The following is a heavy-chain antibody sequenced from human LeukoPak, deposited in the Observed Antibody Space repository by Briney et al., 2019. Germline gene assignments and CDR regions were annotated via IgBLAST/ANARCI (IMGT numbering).Heavy chain of an antibody. CDR1: GGTFSSYA. Sequence: ASVKVSCKASGGTFSSYAISWVRQAPGQGLEWMGGIIPIFGTANYAQKFQGRVTITADESTSTAYMELSSLRSEDTAVYYCARDRSGYYYLWDAFDIWGQGTMVTVSS. D-gene: IGHD3-22*01. V-gene: IGHV1-69*13. CDR2: IIPIFGTA. CDR3: ARDRSGYYYLWDAFDI. J-gene: IGHJ3*02.